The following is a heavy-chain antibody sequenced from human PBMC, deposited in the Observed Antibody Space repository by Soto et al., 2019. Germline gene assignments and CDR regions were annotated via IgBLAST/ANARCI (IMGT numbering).Heavy chain of an antibody. V-gene: IGHV3-48*02. Sequence: EVQLVESGGGLVQPGVSLRLSCVASGFTFSTDSMNWVRQAPGKGLEWVAHISTSGATRYYADSVKGRFNISRDNAKTSLYLQMDSLRNEDTAVYYCARFFGSGFDYWGQGTLVTVSS. CDR3: ARFFGSGFDY. D-gene: IGHD6-19*01. J-gene: IGHJ4*02. CDR1: GFTFSTDS. CDR2: ISTSGATR.